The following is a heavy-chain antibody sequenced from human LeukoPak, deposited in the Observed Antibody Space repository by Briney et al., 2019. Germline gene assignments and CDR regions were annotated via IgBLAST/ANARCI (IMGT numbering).Heavy chain of an antibody. V-gene: IGHV4-39*01. CDR2: IYYSGST. CDR3: ARLDLVVVPAEDAFDI. J-gene: IGHJ3*02. CDR1: GGSISSSSYY. Sequence: SETLSLTCTVSGGSISSSSYYWGWIRQPPGKGLEWIGSIYYSGSTYYNPSLKSRVTISVDTSKNQFSLKLSSVTAADTAVYYCARLDLVVVPAEDAFDIWGQGTMVTVSS. D-gene: IGHD2-2*01.